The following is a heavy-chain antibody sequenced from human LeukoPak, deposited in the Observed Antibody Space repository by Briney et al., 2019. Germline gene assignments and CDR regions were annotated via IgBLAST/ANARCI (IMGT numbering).Heavy chain of an antibody. J-gene: IGHJ4*02. CDR1: GFTFSSYE. V-gene: IGHV3-48*03. D-gene: IGHD6-13*01. CDR2: ISSSGSTI. CDR3: AREFQQLVYYFDY. Sequence: GGSLRLSCAASGFTFSSYEMNWVRQALGKGLEWVSYISSSGSTIYYADSVKGRFTISRDNAKNSLYLQMNSLRAEDTAVYYCAREFQQLVYYFDYWGQGTLVTVSS.